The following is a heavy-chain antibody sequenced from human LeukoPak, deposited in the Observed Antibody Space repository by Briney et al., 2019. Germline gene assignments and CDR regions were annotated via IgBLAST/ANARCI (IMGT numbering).Heavy chain of an antibody. V-gene: IGHV4-39*07. CDR1: GGSISSSSYY. Sequence: PSETLSLTCTVSGGSISSSSYYWGWIRQPPGKGLEWIGSIYYSGSTYYNPSLKSRVTISVDTSKNQFSLKLSSVTAADTAVYYGAREFESGRVVNPLSWFDPWGQGTLVTVSS. CDR3: AREFESGRVVNPLSWFDP. CDR2: IYYSGST. D-gene: IGHD3-10*01. J-gene: IGHJ5*02.